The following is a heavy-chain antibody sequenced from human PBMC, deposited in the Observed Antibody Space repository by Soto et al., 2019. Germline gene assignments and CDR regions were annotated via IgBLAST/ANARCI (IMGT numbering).Heavy chain of an antibody. CDR3: ARGRGDGYNQDWYFDL. V-gene: IGHV4-34*01. D-gene: IGHD3-10*01. J-gene: IGHJ2*01. Sequence: PSETLSLTCAVYGGSFSGYYWNWIRQPPGKGLEWIGEINHSGSTNYNPSLKSRVSISVGTSSNQFSLKLSSVTAADTAVYYCARGRGDGYNQDWYFDLWGRGTLVTVSS. CDR1: GGSFSGYY. CDR2: INHSGST.